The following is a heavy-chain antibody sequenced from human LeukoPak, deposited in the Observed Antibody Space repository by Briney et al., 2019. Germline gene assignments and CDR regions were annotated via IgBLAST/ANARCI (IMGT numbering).Heavy chain of an antibody. Sequence: GGCLRLACAASGFTVRSYAMNWVRQARGKGLEWVSASRSDGDGTHYADSVRVRFPISSYSSKTTLSLQLNSLKAEDTAVYYCAKGGWDRACGGDCYTDAWGQGTLVTVSS. CDR3: AKGGWDRACGGDCYTDA. V-gene: IGHV3-23*01. D-gene: IGHD2-21*02. CDR1: GFTVRSYA. J-gene: IGHJ5*02. CDR2: SRSDGDGT.